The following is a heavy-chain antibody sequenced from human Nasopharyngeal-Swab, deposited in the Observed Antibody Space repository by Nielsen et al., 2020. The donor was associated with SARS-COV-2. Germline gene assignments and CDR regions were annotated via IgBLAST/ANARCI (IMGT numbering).Heavy chain of an antibody. V-gene: IGHV4-34*01. D-gene: IGHD6-19*01. Sequence: WIRQPPGKGLEWIGEINHSGSTYYNPSLKSRVTISVDTSKNQFSLRLTSVTAADTAVYYCAREERGYSSGWYSSWFDPWGQGTLVTVSS. CDR3: AREERGYSSGWYSSWFDP. J-gene: IGHJ5*02. CDR2: INHSGST.